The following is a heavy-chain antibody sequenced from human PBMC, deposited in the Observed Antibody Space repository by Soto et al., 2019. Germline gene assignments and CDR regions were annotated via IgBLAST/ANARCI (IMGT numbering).Heavy chain of an antibody. CDR1: GYTFTNYG. Sequence: QVQLVQSGGEVKKPGASVKVSCKASGYTFTNYGISWVRQAPGQGLEWMGWMNVYNGNTKYAQKGQGRVTMTTDTSTSTGYMELRSLRSDETPVYYCARGVGSGSYYNQYNWFDPWGQGTLVTVSS. CDR3: ARGVGSGSYYNQYNWFDP. V-gene: IGHV1-18*01. J-gene: IGHJ5*02. D-gene: IGHD3-10*01. CDR2: MNVYNGNT.